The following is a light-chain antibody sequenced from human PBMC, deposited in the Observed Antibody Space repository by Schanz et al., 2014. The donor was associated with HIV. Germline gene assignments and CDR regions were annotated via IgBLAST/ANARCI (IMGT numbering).Light chain of an antibody. Sequence: EIVLTQSPGSLSLSPGGRATLSCGASQRLSSSYLAWYQQKRDQPPRLVIYATSTRAAGIPDRFSGTGSGTDFTRTISRLEPEDFAVYYCHHYGGSFGPGTTVDYK. CDR1: QRLSSSY. J-gene: IGKJ3*01. CDR2: ATS. V-gene: IGKV3-20*01. CDR3: HHYGGS.